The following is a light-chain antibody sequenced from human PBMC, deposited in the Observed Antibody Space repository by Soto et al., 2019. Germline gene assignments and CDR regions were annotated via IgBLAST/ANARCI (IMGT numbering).Light chain of an antibody. CDR3: QQYYSYPRT. Sequence: AIRMTQSPSSLSASTGDRVTITCRARQGISSYLAWYQQKPGKAPKLLIYAASTLQSGVPSRFSGSGSGTDFTPTISCLQSEDFATYYCQQYYSYPRTFGQGTKVEIK. J-gene: IGKJ1*01. V-gene: IGKV1-8*01. CDR2: AAS. CDR1: QGISSY.